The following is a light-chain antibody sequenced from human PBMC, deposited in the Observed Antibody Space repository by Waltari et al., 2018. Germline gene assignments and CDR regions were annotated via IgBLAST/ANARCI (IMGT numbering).Light chain of an antibody. Sequence: QSVLTQPRSVSGSPGQSVTIPCTGTSNDIGRFKSVSWYQQHPNTAPKLVIYDVVKRPSGVPDRFSASKSGNTASLTISGLQAEDEADYFCCSYAGSYTHVFGGGTKLTVL. CDR2: DVV. CDR1: SNDIGRFKS. J-gene: IGLJ2*01. CDR3: CSYAGSYTHV. V-gene: IGLV2-11*01.